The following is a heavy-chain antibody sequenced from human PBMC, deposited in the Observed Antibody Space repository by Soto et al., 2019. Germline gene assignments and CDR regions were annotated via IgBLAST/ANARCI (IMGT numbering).Heavy chain of an antibody. CDR3: ARVRVTPPFYYYGMDV. J-gene: IGHJ6*02. CDR2: INPSGGST. Sequence: QVQLVQSGAEVKKPGASVKVSCKASGYTFTSYYMHWVRQAPGQGLEWMGIINPSGGSTSFAQKCQGRVTMTRDTSTSTVYMELSSLRSEDTAVYYCARVRVTPPFYYYGMDVWGQGTTVTVSS. D-gene: IGHD2-15*01. V-gene: IGHV1-46*01. CDR1: GYTFTSYY.